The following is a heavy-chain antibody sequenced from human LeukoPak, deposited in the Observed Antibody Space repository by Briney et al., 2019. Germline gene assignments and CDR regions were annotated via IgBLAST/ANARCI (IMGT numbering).Heavy chain of an antibody. CDR3: VSGSLQSGYNFDY. CDR2: IKYDGSAT. Sequence: SGGSLRLSCAASGFTFSNYWVHWIRQVPGKGLVWVSHIKYDGSATNYADSVKGRFTISRDNAKNTLYLQMNSLRAEDTAVYYCVSGSLQSGYNFDYWGQGALVTVSS. CDR1: GFTFSNYW. J-gene: IGHJ4*02. V-gene: IGHV3-74*01. D-gene: IGHD3-3*01.